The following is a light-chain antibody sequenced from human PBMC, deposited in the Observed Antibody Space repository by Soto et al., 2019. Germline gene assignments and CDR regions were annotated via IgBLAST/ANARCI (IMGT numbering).Light chain of an antibody. Sequence: DIQMTQSPSSLAASVGDRVTITCRASQTISIYLNWYQQKPGKAPKLLIYAASSLQSGVPSRFSGSGSGTDFTLTISSLQPEDFATYYCQQSYTTPGGVTFGQGTRLEIK. CDR1: QTISIY. J-gene: IGKJ5*01. CDR2: AAS. V-gene: IGKV1-39*01. CDR3: QQSYTTPGGVT.